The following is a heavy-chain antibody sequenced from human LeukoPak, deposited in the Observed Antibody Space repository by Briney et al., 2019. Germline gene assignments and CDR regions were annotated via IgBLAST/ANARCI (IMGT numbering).Heavy chain of an antibody. J-gene: IGHJ1*01. CDR3: ARPDPQYYYDSSGYSYPLEFFQH. CDR2: ISSSSSYI. Sequence: GGSLRLSCAASRFIFSGYSMNWVRQAPGEGLEWVSSISSSSSYIYYADSVKGRFTISRDNAKNSLYLQMNSLRGEDTAVYYCARPDPQYYYDSSGYSYPLEFFQHWGQGTLVTVSS. D-gene: IGHD3-22*01. CDR1: RFIFSGYS. V-gene: IGHV3-21*01.